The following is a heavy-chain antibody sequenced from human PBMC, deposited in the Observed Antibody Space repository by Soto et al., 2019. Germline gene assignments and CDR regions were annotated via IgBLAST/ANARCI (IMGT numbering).Heavy chain of an antibody. D-gene: IGHD3-22*01. CDR2: NSSRSTFI. CDR1: GFTLTNKN. Sequence: EVQLVESGGGLVKPGGSLRLSCTVLGFTLTNKNMNWVRQAQGKGLEWVSSNSSRSTFINYADSVKGRFTISRDNDKGLVYLQMNSLRAEDTAVYYCARDLPLSMIVVVGVDDFWGQGTLVTVSS. V-gene: IGHV3-21*06. CDR3: ARDLPLSMIVVVGVDDF. J-gene: IGHJ4*02.